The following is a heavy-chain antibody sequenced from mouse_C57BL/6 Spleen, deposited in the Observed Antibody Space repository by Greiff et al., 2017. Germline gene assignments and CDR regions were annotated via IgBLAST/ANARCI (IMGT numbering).Heavy chain of an antibody. CDR3: ARQVGGFAY. CDR1: GFTFSSYG. J-gene: IGHJ3*01. V-gene: IGHV5-6*01. Sequence: EVMLVESGGDLVKPGGSLKLSCAASGFTFSSYGMSWVRQTPDKRLEWVATISSGGSYTYYPDSVKGRFTISRDNAKNTLYLQMSSLKSEDTAMYYCARQVGGFAYWGQGTLVTVSA. CDR2: ISSGGSYT.